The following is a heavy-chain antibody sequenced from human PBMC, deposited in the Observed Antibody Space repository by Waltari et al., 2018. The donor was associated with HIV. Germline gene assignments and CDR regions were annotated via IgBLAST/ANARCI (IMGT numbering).Heavy chain of an antibody. D-gene: IGHD1-26*01. CDR1: GYTFTGYY. CDR3: ARDPRGSWGAFDI. V-gene: IGHV1-2*02. CDR2: INPNSGGP. Sequence: QVQLVQSGAEVKKPGASVKVSCKASGYTFTGYYMHWVREAPGQGLEWMGWINPNSGGPTCAQRFQGMLTMTRATSISTASVELNSLRSDDTAVYYCARDPRGSWGAFDIWGQGTLVTVSS. J-gene: IGHJ3*02.